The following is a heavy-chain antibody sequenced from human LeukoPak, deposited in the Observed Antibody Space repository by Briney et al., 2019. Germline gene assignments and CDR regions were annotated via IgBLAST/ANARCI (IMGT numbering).Heavy chain of an antibody. Sequence: TGGSLRLSCAASGFTFSSYSMNWVRQAPGKGLEWVSYISSSSSIIYYADSVEGRFTISRDNAKNSLYLQMNSLRAEDTAVYYCARDMVVPAARVMLYYMDVWGKGTTVTVSS. CDR2: ISSSSSII. D-gene: IGHD2-2*01. J-gene: IGHJ6*03. CDR3: ARDMVVPAARVMLYYMDV. CDR1: GFTFSSYS. V-gene: IGHV3-48*01.